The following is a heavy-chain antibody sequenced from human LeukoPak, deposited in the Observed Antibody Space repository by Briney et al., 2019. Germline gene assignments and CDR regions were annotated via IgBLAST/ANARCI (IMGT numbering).Heavy chain of an antibody. D-gene: IGHD2-2*01. V-gene: IGHV4-59*08. J-gene: IGHJ4*02. CDR2: IYYSGST. CDR1: GGSISSYY. Sequence: PSETLSLTCTVSGGSISSYYWSWIRQPPGKGLEWIGYIYYSGSTKYNPSLKSRVTISVDTSKNQFSLKLTSVTAADTAAYYCARLGIGVVPSAMLGDYYFDYWGQGTLVTVSS. CDR3: ARLGIGVVPSAMLGDYYFDY.